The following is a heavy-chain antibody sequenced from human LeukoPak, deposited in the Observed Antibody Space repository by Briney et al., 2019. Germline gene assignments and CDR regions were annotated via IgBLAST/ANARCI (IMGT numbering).Heavy chain of an antibody. CDR1: GFTFSSYS. J-gene: IGHJ4*02. D-gene: IGHD3-3*01. V-gene: IGHV3-48*01. Sequence: PGGSLRLSCAASGFTFSSYSMNWVRQAPGKGLEWVSYISSSSSTIYYADSVKGRFTISRDNAKNSLYLQMNSLRAEDTAVYYCARGGPYYDFWSGYYTGDSFDYWGQGTLVTVSS. CDR2: ISSSSSTI. CDR3: ARGGPYYDFWSGYYTGDSFDY.